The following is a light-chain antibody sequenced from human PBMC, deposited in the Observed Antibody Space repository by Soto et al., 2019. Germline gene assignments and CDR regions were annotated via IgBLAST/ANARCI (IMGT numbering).Light chain of an antibody. J-gene: IGLJ2*01. V-gene: IGLV2-14*01. CDR1: SRDLASSNH. CDR3: SSFVNNSAV. CDR2: HVT. Sequence: QSVLTQPASLSASPGQSISISCSATSRDLASSNHVSWFQQHPGKVPKLIVYHVTDRPSGISDRFSGSKSGSTASLTISGLQAEDEADYYCSSFVNNSAVFGGGTKLTVL.